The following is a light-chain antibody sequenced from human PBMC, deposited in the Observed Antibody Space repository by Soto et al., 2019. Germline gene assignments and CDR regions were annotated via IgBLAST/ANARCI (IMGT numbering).Light chain of an antibody. V-gene: IGKV3D-15*01. J-gene: IGKJ1*01. CDR1: ESVSSN. Sequence: EIVMTQSPATLSVSPGERATLSCRASESVSSNLAWYQQKSGQAPRLLIYGASTRATGIPARFSGSGSGTEFTLTISSLQSEEFAVFYCQQYDTWPRTFGQGTEVEIK. CDR3: QQYDTWPRT. CDR2: GAS.